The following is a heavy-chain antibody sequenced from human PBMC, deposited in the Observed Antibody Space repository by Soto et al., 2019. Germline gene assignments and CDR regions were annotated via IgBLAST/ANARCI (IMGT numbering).Heavy chain of an antibody. V-gene: IGHV4-59*08. CDR2: IYYSGST. J-gene: IGHJ5*02. CDR1: GGSISSYY. Sequence: SETLSLTCTVSGGSISSYYWSWIRQPPRKGLEWIGYIYYSGSTNYNPSLKSRVTISVDTSKNQFSLKLSSVTAADTAVYYCARRHNWNYGLFWFDPWGQGTLVTVSS. D-gene: IGHD1-7*01. CDR3: ARRHNWNYGLFWFDP.